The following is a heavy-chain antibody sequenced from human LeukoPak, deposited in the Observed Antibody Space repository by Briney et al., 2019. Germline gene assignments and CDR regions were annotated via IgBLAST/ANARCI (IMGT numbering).Heavy chain of an antibody. J-gene: IGHJ6*02. Sequence: PGGSLRPSCAASGFTVTSKYTAWGRQHPGKGREWVSVINTAATTYYADSVKGRFTISRDNSKNTLCLQMNTLRTEDTAVYYGASLNYYYYYGMDVWGQGTTVTVSS. CDR3: ASLNYYYYYGMDV. CDR1: GFTVTSKY. V-gene: IGHV3-66*02. CDR2: INTAATT.